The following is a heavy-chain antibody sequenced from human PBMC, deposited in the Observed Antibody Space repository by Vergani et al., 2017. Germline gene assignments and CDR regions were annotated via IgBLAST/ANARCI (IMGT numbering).Heavy chain of an antibody. CDR2: ISYDGSNK. V-gene: IGHV3-30*04. J-gene: IGHJ6*02. Sequence: QVQLVESGGGVVQPGRSLRLSCAASGFTFSSYAMHWVRQAPGKGLEWVAVISYDGSNKYYADSVKGRFTISRDNSKNTLYLQMNSLRAEDTAVYYCARAPGYSSSWFDYYYYYGMDVWGQGTTVTVSS. D-gene: IGHD6-13*01. CDR1: GFTFSSYA. CDR3: ARAPGYSSSWFDYYYYYGMDV.